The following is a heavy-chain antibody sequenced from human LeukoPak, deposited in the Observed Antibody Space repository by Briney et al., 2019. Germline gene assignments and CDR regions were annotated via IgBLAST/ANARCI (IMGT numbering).Heavy chain of an antibody. D-gene: IGHD3-9*01. CDR3: ATSPNYDILTGYYRN. V-gene: IGHV3-53*05. CDR1: GFTVSSDY. Sequence: GGSLRLSCAASGFTVSSDYMSWVRQAPGKGLEWVSVIYSGGSTYYADSVKDRFTISRDNAKNSLYLQMNSLRAEDTALYYCATSPNYDILTGYYRNWGQGTLVTVSS. J-gene: IGHJ4*02. CDR2: IYSGGST.